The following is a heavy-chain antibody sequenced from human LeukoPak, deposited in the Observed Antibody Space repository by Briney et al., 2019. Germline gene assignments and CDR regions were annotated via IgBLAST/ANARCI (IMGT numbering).Heavy chain of an antibody. D-gene: IGHD3-22*01. J-gene: IGHJ4*02. CDR2: INTDGGSL. V-gene: IGHV3-74*01. Sequence: GGSLRLSCAASGFTFSSYWMYWVRQAPGKGPVWVARINTDGGSLNYADSVKGRFTISRDNAKNTLYLQMNSLGAEDTAVYYCARRINYYDSSGYYYVRYFDSWGQGTLVAVSS. CDR1: GFTFSSYW. CDR3: ARRINYYDSSGYYYVRYFDS.